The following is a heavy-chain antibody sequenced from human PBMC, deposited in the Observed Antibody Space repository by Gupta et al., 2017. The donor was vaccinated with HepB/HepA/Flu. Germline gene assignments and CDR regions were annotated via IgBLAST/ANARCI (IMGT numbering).Heavy chain of an antibody. D-gene: IGHD6-13*01. CDR3: ARDRGLGSSPSPFDY. Sequence: GLEWMGWINPNSGGTNYAQKFQGWVTMTRDTSISTAYMELSRLRSDDTAVYYCARDRGLGSSPSPFDYWGQGTLVTVSS. CDR2: INPNSGGT. V-gene: IGHV1-2*04. J-gene: IGHJ4*02.